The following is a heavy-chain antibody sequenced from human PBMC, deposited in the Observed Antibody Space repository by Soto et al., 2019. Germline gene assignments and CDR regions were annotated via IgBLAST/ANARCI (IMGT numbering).Heavy chain of an antibody. CDR1: GFTFSSYG. CDR3: ASGEWFGELSHFDY. Sequence: GGSLRLSCAASGFTFSSYGMHWVRQAPGKGLEWVAVISYDGSNKYYADSVKGRFTISRDNSKNTLYLQMNSLRAEDTAVYYCASGEWFGELSHFDYWGQGTLVTVSS. J-gene: IGHJ4*02. CDR2: ISYDGSNK. D-gene: IGHD3-10*01. V-gene: IGHV3-30*03.